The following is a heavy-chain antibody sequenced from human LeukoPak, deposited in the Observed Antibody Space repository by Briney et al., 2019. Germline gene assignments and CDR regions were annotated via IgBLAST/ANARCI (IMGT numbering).Heavy chain of an antibody. Sequence: GASVKVSCKASGYTFSNYDIHWVRQATGQGLEWMGWINPNSGNTGYAQNFQGRLTITRNTSISTAYMELSSLRSEDTAVFHCARGVIGVVQPASILVYFDHWGQGTLLTVSS. D-gene: IGHD2-2*01. CDR2: INPNSGNT. CDR3: ARGVIGVVQPASILVYFDH. V-gene: IGHV1-8*03. CDR1: GYTFSNYD. J-gene: IGHJ4*02.